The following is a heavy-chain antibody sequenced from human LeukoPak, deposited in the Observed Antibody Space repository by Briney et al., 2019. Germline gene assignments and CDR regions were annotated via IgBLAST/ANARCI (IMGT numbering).Heavy chain of an antibody. J-gene: IGHJ5*02. CDR1: GYTFTGYY. D-gene: IGHD4-23*01. Sequence: ASVKVSCKASGYTFTGYYMHWVRQAPGQGLEWMGGINPNSGGTNYAQKFQGRVTMTRDTSISTAYMELSRLRSDDTAVYYCARDRPLYGGNSGWFDPWGQGTLVTVSS. V-gene: IGHV1-2*02. CDR3: ARDRPLYGGNSGWFDP. CDR2: INPNSGGT.